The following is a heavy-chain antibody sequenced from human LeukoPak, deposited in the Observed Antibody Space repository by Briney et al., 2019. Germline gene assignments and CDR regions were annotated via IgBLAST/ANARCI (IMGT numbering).Heavy chain of an antibody. J-gene: IGHJ5*02. Sequence: SETLSLTCAVSGGSISSGGYSWSWIRQPPGKGLEWIGYIYHSGSTYYNPSLKSRVTISVDRSKNQFSLKLSPVTAADTAVYYCARVPLDANWFDPWGQGTLVTVSS. D-gene: IGHD2-8*01. V-gene: IGHV4-30-2*01. CDR3: ARVPLDANWFDP. CDR2: IYHSGST. CDR1: GGSISSGGYS.